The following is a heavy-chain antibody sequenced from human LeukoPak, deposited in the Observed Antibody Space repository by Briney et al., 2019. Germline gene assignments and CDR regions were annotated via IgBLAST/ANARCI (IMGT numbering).Heavy chain of an antibody. CDR3: ARRNYYDSSGYFYY. D-gene: IGHD3-22*01. J-gene: IGHJ4*02. V-gene: IGHV4-34*12. CDR2: IIDTGST. CDR1: GGSFSGYY. Sequence: SETLSLTCAVYGGSFSGYYWTWIRQPPGKGLEWIGEIIDTGSTKYNSSLKSRVTISVDTSKNQFSLKLSSVTAADTAGYYCARRNYYDSSGYFYYWGQGTLVTVSS.